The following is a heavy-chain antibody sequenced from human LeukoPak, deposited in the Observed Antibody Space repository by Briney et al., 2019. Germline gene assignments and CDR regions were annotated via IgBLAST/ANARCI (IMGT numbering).Heavy chain of an antibody. J-gene: IGHJ4*02. Sequence: PGGSLRLSCAASGFTFNDYAMHWVRQAPGKGLEWVSSISWNSGSLDYEDSVKSRFTISRDNAKNSLFLQMNSLTVEDTALYYCAKSRAAYGANALDYWGQGTLVTVSS. CDR3: AKSRAAYGANALDY. CDR2: ISWNSGSL. V-gene: IGHV3-9*01. D-gene: IGHD4-23*01. CDR1: GFTFNDYA.